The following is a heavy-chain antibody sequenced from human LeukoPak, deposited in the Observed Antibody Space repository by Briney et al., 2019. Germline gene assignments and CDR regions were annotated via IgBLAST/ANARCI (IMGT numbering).Heavy chain of an antibody. CDR1: GGSVSSGSYY. V-gene: IGHV4-61*01. D-gene: IGHD1-26*01. Sequence: SETLSLTCTVSGGSVSSGSYYWSWIRQPPGKGLEWIGYIYYSGSTNYNPSLKSRVTISVDTSKNQFSLKLSSVTAADTAVYYCARGSRGSSSYAFDYWGQGPWSPSPQ. J-gene: IGHJ4*02. CDR3: ARGSRGSSSYAFDY. CDR2: IYYSGST.